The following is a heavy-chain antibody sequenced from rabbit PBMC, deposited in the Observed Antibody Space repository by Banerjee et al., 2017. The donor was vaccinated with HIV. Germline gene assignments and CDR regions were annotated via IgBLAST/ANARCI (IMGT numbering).Heavy chain of an antibody. CDR1: GFSFSNKDV. V-gene: IGHV1S45*01. CDR3: ARDLVGVIGWNFYL. J-gene: IGHJ4*01. Sequence: KPEGSLTLTCKASGFSFSNKDVMCWVRQAPGKGLEWIACINAYTGKPVYATWAKGRFTISRTSSTTVTLQMTSLTAADTATYFCARDLVGVIGWNFYLWGQGTLVTVS. D-gene: IGHD1-1*01. CDR2: INAYTGKP.